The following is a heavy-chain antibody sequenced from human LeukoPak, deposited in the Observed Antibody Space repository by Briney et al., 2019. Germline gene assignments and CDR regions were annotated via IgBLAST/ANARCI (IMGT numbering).Heavy chain of an antibody. Sequence: SETLSLTCTVSGGSMATHHWNWIRQTPGKGLEWIGYVFDSGRTKENPSLKSRVTLSADTSKNQLSLRLSSVTAADTAVYYCTTIKRGNIFGYFDFWGQGILVTVSS. CDR2: VFDSGRT. CDR1: GGSMATHH. D-gene: IGHD5-18*01. V-gene: IGHV4-59*11. J-gene: IGHJ4*02. CDR3: TTIKRGNIFGYFDF.